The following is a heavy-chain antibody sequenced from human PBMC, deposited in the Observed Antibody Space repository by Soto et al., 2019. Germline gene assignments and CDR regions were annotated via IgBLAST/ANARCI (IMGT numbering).Heavy chain of an antibody. CDR3: ARRGWGSSWVERHGMDV. CDR2: MNPNSGNT. Sequence: GASVKVSCKASGYTFTSYDINWVRQATGQGLEWMGWMNPNSGNTGYAQKFQGRVTMTRNTPISTAYMELSSLRSEDTAVYYCARRGWGSSWVERHGMDVWGQGTTVTVSS. D-gene: IGHD6-13*01. V-gene: IGHV1-8*01. J-gene: IGHJ6*01. CDR1: GYTFTSYD.